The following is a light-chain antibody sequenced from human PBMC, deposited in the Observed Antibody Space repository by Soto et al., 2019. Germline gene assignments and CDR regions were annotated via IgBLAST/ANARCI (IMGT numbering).Light chain of an antibody. CDR3: QQRSNWPFP. Sequence: EIVLTQSPATLSLSPGERATLSCRASQSVSSYLAWYQQKPGQAPRLLIFDASNRATGIPARFSGSGSGTDFTLTISSLEPEDFAVYYCQQRSNWPFPSGPGTKVDIK. J-gene: IGKJ3*01. CDR2: DAS. V-gene: IGKV3-11*01. CDR1: QSVSSY.